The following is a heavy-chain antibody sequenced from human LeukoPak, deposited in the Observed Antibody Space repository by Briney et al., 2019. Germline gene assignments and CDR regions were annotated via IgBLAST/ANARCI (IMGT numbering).Heavy chain of an antibody. CDR3: ARGGLIGWLLLPHY. J-gene: IGHJ4*02. V-gene: IGHV4-39*07. CDR1: GGSISSSSYY. D-gene: IGHD6-19*01. Sequence: SETLSLTCTVSGGSISSSSYYWGWIRQPPGKGLEWIGSIYYSGSTYYNPSLKSRVTMSIDTSKNQFSLKLTSVTAADTAVYYCARGGLIGWLLLPHYWGQGSLVTVSS. CDR2: IYYSGST.